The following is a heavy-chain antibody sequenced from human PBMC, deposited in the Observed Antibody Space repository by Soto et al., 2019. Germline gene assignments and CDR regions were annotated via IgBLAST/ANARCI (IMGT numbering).Heavy chain of an antibody. CDR1: GFTVSTKY. CDR3: ARAPWAAYY. J-gene: IGHJ4*02. D-gene: IGHD3-16*01. Sequence: EVQLVESGGGLVQPGGSLRLSCAASGFTVSTKYMSWVRQAPGKGLEWVSVIYSGGSTFYADSVRGRFTISRDNSKNTVNLQKKSLRAEDTAVYYCARAPWAAYYWGQGSLVSVSA. V-gene: IGHV3-66*01. CDR2: IYSGGST.